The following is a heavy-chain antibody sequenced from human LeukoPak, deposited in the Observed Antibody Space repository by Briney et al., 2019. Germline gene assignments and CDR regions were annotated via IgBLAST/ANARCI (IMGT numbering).Heavy chain of an antibody. J-gene: IGHJ4*02. CDR2: INAGNGNT. D-gene: IGHD3-22*01. Sequence: ASVKVSCKASGYAFTSYAMHWVRQAPGQRLEWMGWINAGNGNTKYSQKFQGRVTITRDTSASTAYMELSSLRSEDTAVYYCARGHVHYYDSSGYWAYWGQGTLVTVSS. CDR3: ARGHVHYYDSSGYWAY. CDR1: GYAFTSYA. V-gene: IGHV1-3*01.